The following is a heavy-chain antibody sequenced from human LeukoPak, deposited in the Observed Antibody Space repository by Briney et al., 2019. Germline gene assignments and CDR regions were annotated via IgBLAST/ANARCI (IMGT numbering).Heavy chain of an antibody. CDR3: ARESRREGYRFDY. J-gene: IGHJ4*02. CDR1: GGSISNYY. CDR2: MYYRGST. V-gene: IGHV4-59*01. D-gene: IGHD5-24*01. Sequence: SETLSLTCTVSGGSISNYYWSWIRQPPGKGLEWIGYMYYRGSTKYNPFLKSRLTISVDTSKNQFSLNLSSVTAADTAVYYCARESRREGYRFDYWGQGTLVTVSS.